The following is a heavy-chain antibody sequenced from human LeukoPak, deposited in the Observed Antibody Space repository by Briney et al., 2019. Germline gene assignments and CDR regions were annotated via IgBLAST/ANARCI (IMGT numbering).Heavy chain of an antibody. J-gene: IGHJ6*03. CDR3: ARGAAAAGTYYYYMDV. D-gene: IGHD6-13*01. CDR2: IYYSGST. CDR1: GGSISSSSYY. Sequence: SETLSLTCTVSGGSISSSSYYWGWIRQPPGKGLEWIGSIYYSGSTNYNPSLKSRVTISVDTSKNQFSLKLSSVTAADTAVYYCARGAAAAGTYYYYMDVWGKGTTVTVSS. V-gene: IGHV4-39*07.